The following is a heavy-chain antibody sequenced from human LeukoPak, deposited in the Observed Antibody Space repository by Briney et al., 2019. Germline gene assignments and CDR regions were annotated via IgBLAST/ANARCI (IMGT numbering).Heavy chain of an antibody. V-gene: IGHV4-61*02. Sequence: SQTLSLTCTVSGGSISRGSYYRSWIRQPAGKGLEWIGRIYTSGSTNYNPSLKSRVTISVDTSKNQFSLKLSSVTAADTAVYYCARDCSGGSCYFVGDAFDIWGQGTMVTVSS. D-gene: IGHD2-15*01. CDR3: ARDCSGGSCYFVGDAFDI. CDR2: IYTSGST. CDR1: GGSISRGSYY. J-gene: IGHJ3*02.